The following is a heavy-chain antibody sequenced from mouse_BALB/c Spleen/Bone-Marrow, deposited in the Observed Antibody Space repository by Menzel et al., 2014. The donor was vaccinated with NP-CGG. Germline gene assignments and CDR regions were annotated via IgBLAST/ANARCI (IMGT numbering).Heavy chain of an antibody. V-gene: IGHV1S81*02. CDR1: GYTFXSYY. J-gene: IGHJ3*01. CDR2: INPSNGGT. CDR3: TREGDSPFAY. Sequence: VQLQESGAELVKPGASVKLSCKASGYTFXSYYMYWVKQRPGQGLEWIGEINPSNGGTNLNEKFKSKATLTVDKSSSTAYMQLSSLTSEDSAVYYCTREGDSPFAYWGQGTLVTVSA. D-gene: IGHD2-13*01.